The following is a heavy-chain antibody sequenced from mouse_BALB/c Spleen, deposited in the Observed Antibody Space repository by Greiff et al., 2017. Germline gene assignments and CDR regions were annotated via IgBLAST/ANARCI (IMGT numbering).Heavy chain of an antibody. Sequence: EVQRVESGGGLVQPGGSRKLSCAASGFTFSSFGMHWVRQAPEKGLEWVAYISSGSSTIYYADTVKGRFTISRDNPKNTLFLQMTSLRSEDTAMYYCARSGNYGFDYWGQGTTLTVSS. V-gene: IGHV5-17*02. CDR1: GFTFSSFG. CDR3: ARSGNYGFDY. CDR2: ISSGSSTI. D-gene: IGHD1-1*02. J-gene: IGHJ2*01.